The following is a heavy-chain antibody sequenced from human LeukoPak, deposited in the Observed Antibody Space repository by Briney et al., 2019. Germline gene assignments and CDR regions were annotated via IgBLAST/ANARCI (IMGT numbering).Heavy chain of an antibody. CDR3: ARVAEPGTYYYYYGMDV. D-gene: IGHD1-1*01. Sequence: GASVKVSCKASGGTFSSYTISWVRQAPGQGLEWMGRIIPILGIANYAQKFQGRVTITADKSTSPAYMELSSLRSEDTAVYYCARVAEPGTYYYYYGMDVWGQGTTVTVSS. V-gene: IGHV1-69*02. J-gene: IGHJ6*02. CDR2: IIPILGIA. CDR1: GGTFSSYT.